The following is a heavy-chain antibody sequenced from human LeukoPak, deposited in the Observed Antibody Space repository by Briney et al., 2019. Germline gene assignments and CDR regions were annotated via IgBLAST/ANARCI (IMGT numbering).Heavy chain of an antibody. D-gene: IGHD3-10*01. CDR3: AKGRGVTTVCDY. CDR1: GFTVSSYG. CDR2: ISGGGGGT. Sequence: GGSLRLSCAASGFTVSSYGMSWVRQAPGQGLEWVSAISGGGGGTDYADSVMGRFTISRDSSKNTLYLQMNSLRAEDTAVCYCAKGRGVTTVCDYWGQGTLVTVSS. V-gene: IGHV3-23*01. J-gene: IGHJ4*02.